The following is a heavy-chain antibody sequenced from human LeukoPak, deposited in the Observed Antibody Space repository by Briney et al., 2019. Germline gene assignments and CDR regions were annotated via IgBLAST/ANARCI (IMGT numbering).Heavy chain of an antibody. Sequence: ASVKVSCKVSGYTLTELSMHWVRQAPGKGLEWMGGFDPEDGETIYAQKFQGRVTMTEDTSTDTAYMELSSLRSEDTAVYYCATDRYYYGSGSYRYYGMDVWGQGTTVTVSS. D-gene: IGHD3-10*01. CDR1: GYTLTELS. CDR3: ATDRYYYGSGSYRYYGMDV. J-gene: IGHJ6*02. CDR2: FDPEDGET. V-gene: IGHV1-24*01.